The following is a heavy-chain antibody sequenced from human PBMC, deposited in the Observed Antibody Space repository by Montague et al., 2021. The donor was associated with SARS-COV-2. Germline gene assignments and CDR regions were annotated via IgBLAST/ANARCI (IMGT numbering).Heavy chain of an antibody. D-gene: IGHD6-19*01. CDR1: GGSISGSTYY. J-gene: IGHJ4*02. CDR3: ATQEDPSGWIPGPFDF. CDR2: IYYRGST. Sequence: SETLSLTCTVSGGSISGSTYYWAWIRQPPGKGLEWIGSIYYRGSTYYNPSLKSRVFISVDTSKKQLSLTLTSVTAADTAVYYCATQEDPSGWIPGPFDFWGQGTLLTVSS. V-gene: IGHV4-39*01.